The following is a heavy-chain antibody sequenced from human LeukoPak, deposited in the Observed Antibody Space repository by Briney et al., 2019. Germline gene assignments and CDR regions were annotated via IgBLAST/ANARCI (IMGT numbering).Heavy chain of an antibody. D-gene: IGHD3-16*01. CDR1: GFTFSSYG. V-gene: IGHV3-30*03. CDR3: ARESETTLGGYYYGMDV. CDR2: ISYDGRNK. Sequence: PGGSLRLSCAASGFTFSSYGMHWVRQAPGKGLEWVTGISYDGRNKHYPDSVKGRFTISRDISTDTLWLQMDSLRTEDTAVYYCARESETTLGGYYYGMDVWGQGTTVTVSS. J-gene: IGHJ6*02.